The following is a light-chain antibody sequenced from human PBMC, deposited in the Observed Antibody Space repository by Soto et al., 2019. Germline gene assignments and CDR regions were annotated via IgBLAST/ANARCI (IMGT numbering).Light chain of an antibody. Sequence: DVVMTQSPLSLPVTLGQPASISCRSSQSLVSSDGNTYLNWFQQRPGQSPRRLLYKVSNRDSGVPDRFSGSGSGTDFTLKISRVEAEDVWVYYCLQAKHWPPFTFGPGTKVDFK. V-gene: IGKV2-30*01. J-gene: IGKJ3*01. CDR2: KVS. CDR3: LQAKHWPPFT. CDR1: QSLVSSDGNTY.